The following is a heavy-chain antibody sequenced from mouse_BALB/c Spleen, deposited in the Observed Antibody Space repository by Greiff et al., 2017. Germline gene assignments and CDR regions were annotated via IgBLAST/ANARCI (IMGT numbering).Heavy chain of an antibody. CDR1: GYSITSDYA. V-gene: IGHV3-2*02. CDR2: ISYSGST. J-gene: IGHJ3*01. Sequence: EVQLQQSGPGLVKPSQSLSLTCTVTGYSITSDYAWNWIRQFPVNKLEWMGYISYSGSTSYNPSLKSRISITRDTSKNQFFLQLNSVTTEDTATYYCANGAWFAYWGQGTLVTVSA. CDR3: ANGAWFAY.